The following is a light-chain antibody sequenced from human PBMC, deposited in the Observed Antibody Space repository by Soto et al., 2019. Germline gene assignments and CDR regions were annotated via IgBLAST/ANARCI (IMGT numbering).Light chain of an antibody. J-gene: IGKJ1*01. V-gene: IGKV1-5*03. CDR3: QHYNSYSEA. CDR1: QTISSW. Sequence: DIPMTQSPSTLSGSVGDRVTITCRASQTISSWLAWYQQKPGKAPKLLIYKASTLKSGVPSRFSGSGSGTEFTLTISGLQPDDFATYYCQHYNSYSEAFGQGTNVDI. CDR2: KAS.